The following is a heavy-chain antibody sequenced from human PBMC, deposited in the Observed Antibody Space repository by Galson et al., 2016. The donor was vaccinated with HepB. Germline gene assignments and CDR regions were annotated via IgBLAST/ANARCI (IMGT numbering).Heavy chain of an antibody. CDR3: AREAERWNYLDY. CDR1: GSIFRTYP. J-gene: IGHJ4*02. CDR2: ISSDGSNE. D-gene: IGHD5-24*01. V-gene: IGHV3-30*04. Sequence: SLRPSCAASGSIFRTYPMHWVRRAPGKGLEWVAVISSDGSNEWYADSVKGRFTISRDNSQNTLYLQMSSLRAEDTAAYYCAREAERWNYLDYWGQGALVTVSS.